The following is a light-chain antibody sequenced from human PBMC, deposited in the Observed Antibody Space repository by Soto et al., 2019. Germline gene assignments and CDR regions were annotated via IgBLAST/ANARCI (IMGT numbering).Light chain of an antibody. CDR2: LGS. Sequence: MVTTQSPLSMPVTPGEPASISCRSSQSLLHSIGYNYLDWYLQKPGQSPQLLISLGSNRASGVPDRFSGSGSGTDFTLKISRVEAEDVGVYHCMQARRAPPTFGQGTKVDIK. CDR1: QSLLHSIGYNY. V-gene: IGKV2-28*01. CDR3: MQARRAPPT. J-gene: IGKJ1*01.